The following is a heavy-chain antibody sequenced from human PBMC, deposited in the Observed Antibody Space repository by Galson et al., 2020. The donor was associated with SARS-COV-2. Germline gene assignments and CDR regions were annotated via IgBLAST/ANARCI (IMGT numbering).Heavy chain of an antibody. CDR3: AKSREQQLVWGYNFVY. V-gene: IGHV3-33*03. CDR2: IWYDGRNK. D-gene: IGHD6-13*01. J-gene: IGHJ4*02. Sequence: QLGESLKISCAASGFTFSSYGMHWVRQAPGKGLEWVALIWYDGRNKYYADSVQGRFTISRDNSRNTVDLQMNNLRDEDTAVYYCAKSREQQLVWGYNFVYWGQGTPVSVSS. CDR1: GFTFSSYG.